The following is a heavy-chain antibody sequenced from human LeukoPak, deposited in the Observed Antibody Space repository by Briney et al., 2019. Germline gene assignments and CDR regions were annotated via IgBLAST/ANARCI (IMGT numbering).Heavy chain of an antibody. V-gene: IGHV4-59*01. J-gene: IGHJ4*02. CDR3: ARVFFGVGATVPFDY. CDR2: IYYSGST. D-gene: IGHD1-26*01. CDR1: GGSISSYY. Sequence: SETLSLTCTVSGGSISSYYWSWIRQPPGKGLEWIGYIYYSGSTNYNPSLKSRVTISVDTSKNQFSLKLSSVTAADTAVYYCARVFFGVGATVPFDYWGQGTLVTVSS.